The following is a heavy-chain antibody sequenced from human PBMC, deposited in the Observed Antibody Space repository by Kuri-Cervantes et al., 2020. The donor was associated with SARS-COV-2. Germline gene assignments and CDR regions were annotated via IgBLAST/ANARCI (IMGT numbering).Heavy chain of an antibody. V-gene: IGHV3-23*01. Sequence: GESLKISCAASGFTFSSYAMTWVRQAPGKGLEWVSGISESGDITDYADSVKGRFTISRDSSKNTLYLQMDSLNVEDTAAYYCAKGGVLGQTLHFWGQGTLVTVSS. CDR3: AKGGVLGQTLHF. D-gene: IGHD3-16*01. CDR2: ISESGDIT. CDR1: GFTFSSYA. J-gene: IGHJ4*02.